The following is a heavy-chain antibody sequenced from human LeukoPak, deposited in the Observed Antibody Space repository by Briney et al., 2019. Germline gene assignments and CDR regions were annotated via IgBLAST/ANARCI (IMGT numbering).Heavy chain of an antibody. Sequence: GGSLRLSCAASGFTFSSYWMSWVRQAPGKGLEWVASTKPDGSEKYYVDSVKGRFTLSRDNAKKSLYLQMNSLRAEDTAVYYCAKDMMGWFGELLSPYFDYWGQGTLVTVSS. V-gene: IGHV3-7*01. CDR1: GFTFSSYW. CDR2: TKPDGSEK. J-gene: IGHJ4*02. D-gene: IGHD3-10*01. CDR3: AKDMMGWFGELLSPYFDY.